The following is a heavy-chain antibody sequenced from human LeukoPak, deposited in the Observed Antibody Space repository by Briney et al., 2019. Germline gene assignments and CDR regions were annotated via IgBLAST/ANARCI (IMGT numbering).Heavy chain of an antibody. J-gene: IGHJ4*02. V-gene: IGHV3-7*03. CDR2: IKQDGSEK. Sequence: PGGSLRLSCTASGFTFSDYWMSWVRQASGKGLEWVANIKQDGSEKYYVDSVKGRFTISRDNSKNSLYLQMNSLRAEDTAVYYCARGYGLAYWGQGTLVTVSS. CDR3: ARGYGLAY. CDR1: GFTFSDYW. D-gene: IGHD1-1*01.